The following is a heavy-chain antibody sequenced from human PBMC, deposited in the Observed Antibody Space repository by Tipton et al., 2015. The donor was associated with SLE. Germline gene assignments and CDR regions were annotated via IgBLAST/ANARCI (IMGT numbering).Heavy chain of an antibody. CDR3: AREPVYYYYYMDV. V-gene: IGHV4-34*01. J-gene: IGHJ6*03. CDR1: GGSFSGYY. Sequence: TLSLTCAVYGGSFSGYYWSWIRQPPGKGLEWIGEINHSGSTNYNPSLKSRVTISVDTSKNQFSLKLSSVTAADTAVYYCAREPVYYYYYMDVWGKGTMVTVSS. CDR2: INHSGST.